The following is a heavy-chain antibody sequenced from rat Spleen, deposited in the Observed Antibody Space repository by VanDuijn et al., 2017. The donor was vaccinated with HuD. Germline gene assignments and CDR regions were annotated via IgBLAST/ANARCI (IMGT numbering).Heavy chain of an antibody. CDR3: TRDRRGYNYDY. Sequence: VQLKESGPGLVQPSQTLSLTCSVPGFSLTDYSVHWVRQPPGQGLALMGRLRYDGDTYYSSALKSRPSISRDTSKNQVFLKMNSLQTDDTGTYYCTRDRRGYNYDYWGQGVMVTVSS. D-gene: IGHD1-4*01. V-gene: IGHV2S30*01. CDR2: LRYDGDT. CDR1: GFSLTDYS. J-gene: IGHJ2*01.